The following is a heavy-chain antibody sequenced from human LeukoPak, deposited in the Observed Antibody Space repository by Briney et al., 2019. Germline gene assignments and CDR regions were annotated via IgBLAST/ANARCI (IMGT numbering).Heavy chain of an antibody. D-gene: IGHD2-15*01. CDR3: ARGYCSGGTCYLVENWLDP. V-gene: IGHV1-2*06. Sequence: GASVKVSCKPDGSTLTAYYIYWVRQAPGQGLEWMGRINPNSGGTDYAQNFQGRVTMTRDTSISTAYKELSRLRSDDTAVYYCARGYCSGGTCYLVENWLDPWGQGTLVTVSS. J-gene: IGHJ5*02. CDR1: GSTLTAYY. CDR2: INPNSGGT.